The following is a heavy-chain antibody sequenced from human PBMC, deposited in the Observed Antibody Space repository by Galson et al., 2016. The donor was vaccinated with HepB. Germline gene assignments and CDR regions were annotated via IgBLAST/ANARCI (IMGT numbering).Heavy chain of an antibody. CDR1: GFSFSSYA. CDR2: ISGSGIST. V-gene: IGHV3-23*01. CDR3: AKEPGPSPLQNWFDP. J-gene: IGHJ5*02. Sequence: SLRLSCAASGFSFSSYAMSWVRQAPGKGLEWVSSISGSGISTYYADSVKGRFTMSRDISKNTLYLQMNSLRGEDTALYYCAKEPGPSPLQNWFDPWGQGTVVTVSS.